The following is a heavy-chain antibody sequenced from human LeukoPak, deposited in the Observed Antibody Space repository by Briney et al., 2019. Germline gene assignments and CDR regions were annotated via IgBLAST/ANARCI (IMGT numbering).Heavy chain of an antibody. V-gene: IGHV4-59*12. J-gene: IGHJ4*02. CDR3: ARAIRVAIFDY. CDR2: IYNSGST. D-gene: IGHD2-21*01. Sequence: SETLSLTCTVSGGSISSYYWYWIRQPPGKGLEWIGYIYNSGSTNNNPSLKSRVTISVDTSKNQFSLKLSSVPAADTAVYYCARAIRVAIFDYWGQGTLVTVSS. CDR1: GGSISSYY.